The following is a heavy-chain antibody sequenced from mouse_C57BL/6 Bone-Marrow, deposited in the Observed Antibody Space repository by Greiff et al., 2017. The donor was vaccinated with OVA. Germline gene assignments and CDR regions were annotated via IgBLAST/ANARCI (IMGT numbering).Heavy chain of an antibody. CDR3: AIITTVESYFDY. D-gene: IGHD1-1*01. CDR2: IYPGDGDT. Sequence: VQLQQSGPELVKPGASVKISCKASGYAFSSSWMNWVKQRPGKGLEWIGRIYPGDGDTNYNGKFKGKATLTADKSSSTAYMQLSSLTSEDSAVYFCAIITTVESYFDYWGQGTTLTVSS. CDR1: GYAFSSSW. J-gene: IGHJ2*01. V-gene: IGHV1-82*01.